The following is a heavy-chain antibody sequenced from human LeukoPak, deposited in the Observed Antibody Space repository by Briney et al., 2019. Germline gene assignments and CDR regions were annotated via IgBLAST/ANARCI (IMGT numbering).Heavy chain of an antibody. Sequence: GGSLRLSCAASGFTFSNAWMSWVRQAPGKGLEWVGRIKSKTDGGTTDYAAPVKGRFTISRDDSKNTLYLQMNSLKTEDTAVYYCTTDNYGSGTKYFDYWGQGTLVTVSS. CDR2: IKSKTDGGTT. D-gene: IGHD3-10*01. CDR3: TTDNYGSGTKYFDY. J-gene: IGHJ4*02. V-gene: IGHV3-15*01. CDR1: GFTFSNAW.